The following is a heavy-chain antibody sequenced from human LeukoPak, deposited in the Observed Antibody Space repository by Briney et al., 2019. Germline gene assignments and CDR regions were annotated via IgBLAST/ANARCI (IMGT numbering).Heavy chain of an antibody. J-gene: IGHJ6*02. D-gene: IGHD3-22*01. Sequence: GGSLRLYCAASGFTFSSYAMHWVRQAPGKGLEWVAVISYDGSNKYYADSVKGRFTISRDNSKNTLYLQMNSLRAEDTAVYYCARAYHYYDSSGYGYNYYYGMDVWGQGTTVTVSS. CDR2: ISYDGSNK. CDR3: ARAYHYYDSSGYGYNYYYGMDV. CDR1: GFTFSSYA. V-gene: IGHV3-30-3*01.